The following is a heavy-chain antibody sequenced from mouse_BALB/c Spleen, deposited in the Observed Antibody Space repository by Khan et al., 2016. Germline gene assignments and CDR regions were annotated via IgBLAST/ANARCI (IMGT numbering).Heavy chain of an antibody. J-gene: IGHJ1*01. Sequence: QFQLVQSGPELKKPGETVKISCKASGYTFTNYGMNWVKQAPGKGLKWMGWMNTYTGEPTYADDFKGRFAFSLKTSARTAYCQINNRKNEDTATYFCARKYDYDGDWYYDVWGAGTTVTVSS. CDR2: MNTYTGEP. D-gene: IGHD2-4*01. CDR1: GYTFTNYG. CDR3: ARKYDYDGDWYYDV. V-gene: IGHV9-3-1*01.